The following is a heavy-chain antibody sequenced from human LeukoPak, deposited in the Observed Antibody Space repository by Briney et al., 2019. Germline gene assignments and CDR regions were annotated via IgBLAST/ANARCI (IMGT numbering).Heavy chain of an antibody. CDR1: GGTFSGYA. CDR2: IIPIFGTA. D-gene: IGHD6-19*01. J-gene: IGHJ6*02. V-gene: IGHV1-69*13. CDR3: ARPYSSGWYSYGMDV. Sequence: GASVKVSCKASGGTFSGYAISWVRQAPGQGLEWMGGIIPIFGTANYAQKFQGRVTITADESTSTAYMELSSLRSEDTAVYYCARPYSSGWYSYGMDVWGQGTTVTVSS.